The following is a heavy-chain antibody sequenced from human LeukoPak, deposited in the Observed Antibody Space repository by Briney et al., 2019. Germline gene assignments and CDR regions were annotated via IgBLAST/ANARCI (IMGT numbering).Heavy chain of an antibody. Sequence: PSETLSLTCTVSGGSISSGSYYWSWIRQPAGKGLEWIGRIYTSGSTNYNPSLKSRVTISVDTSKNQFSLKLSSVTAADTAVYYCALTRAYCGGDCYSNWGQGTLVTVSS. J-gene: IGHJ4*02. CDR3: ALTRAYCGGDCYSN. V-gene: IGHV4-61*02. CDR2: IYTSGST. CDR1: GGSISSGSYY. D-gene: IGHD2-21*01.